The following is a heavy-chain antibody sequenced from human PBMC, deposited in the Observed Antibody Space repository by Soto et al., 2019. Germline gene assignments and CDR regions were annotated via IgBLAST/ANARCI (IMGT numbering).Heavy chain of an antibody. CDR3: AHHPYYGLGSYSFDY. D-gene: IGHD3-10*01. CDR1: GFSLTTSGVG. CDR2: IYWDDDK. Sequence: QITLKESGPTLVRPTQNLTLTCTFSGFSLTTSGVGVGWIRQPPGKALEWLVVIYWDDDKRYSSSLKSRLTIXXDXSXXQVVLTMTNMDPVDTATYYCAHHPYYGLGSYSFDYWGQGTLVTVSS. J-gene: IGHJ4*02. V-gene: IGHV2-5*02.